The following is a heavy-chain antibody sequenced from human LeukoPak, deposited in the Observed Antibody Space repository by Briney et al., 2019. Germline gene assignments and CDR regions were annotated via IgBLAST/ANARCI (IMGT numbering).Heavy chain of an antibody. CDR3: AREMVRGVPFDY. Sequence: QAGGSLRLSCVAPGFTFSYYGIHWVRQAPGKGLEGVAVISSDGSSKYYEDSVKGRFTISRDNSKKTLYIQRNILRTEDTAVYYCAREMVRGVPFDYWGQGTLVTVSS. CDR2: ISSDGSSK. J-gene: IGHJ4*02. CDR1: GFTFSYYG. D-gene: IGHD3-10*01. V-gene: IGHV3-30*03.